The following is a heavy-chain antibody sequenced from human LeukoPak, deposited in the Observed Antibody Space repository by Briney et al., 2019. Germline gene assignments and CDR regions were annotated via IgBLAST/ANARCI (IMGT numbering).Heavy chain of an antibody. J-gene: IGHJ4*02. CDR1: GGSISSSSYY. D-gene: IGHD2-2*01. V-gene: IGHV4-39*01. CDR2: IYYSGST. Sequence: SETLSLTCTVSGGSISSSSYYWGWIRQPPGKGLEWIGSIYYSGSTYYNPSLKSQVTISVDTSKNQFSLKLSSVTAADTAVYYCEARGYCSSTSCAFDYWGQGTLVTVSS. CDR3: EARGYCSSTSCAFDY.